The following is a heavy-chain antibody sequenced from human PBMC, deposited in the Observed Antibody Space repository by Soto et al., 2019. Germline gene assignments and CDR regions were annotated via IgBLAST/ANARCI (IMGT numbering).Heavy chain of an antibody. CDR1: GGTFRTYA. Sequence: QVQLLQSGAEVKKPGSSVRVSCEASGGTFRTYAISWVRQAPGQGLEWMGEIIPIFGTVNYAQKFQCRVTITAHESTTTVYMALRSLRSEDTAVYYCAKGAVAGTPTSYYYYGMDVGGKGHRVTVPS. J-gene: IGHJ6*04. D-gene: IGHD6-19*01. CDR2: IIPIFGTV. CDR3: AKGAVAGTPTSYYYYGMDV. V-gene: IGHV1-69*12.